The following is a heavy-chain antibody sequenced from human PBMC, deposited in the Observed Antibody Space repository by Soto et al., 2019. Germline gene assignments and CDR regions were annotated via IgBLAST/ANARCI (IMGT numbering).Heavy chain of an antibody. CDR1: GFTFSSYG. J-gene: IGHJ6*02. Sequence: GGSLRLSCAASGFTFSSYGMHWVRQAPGKGLEWVAVIWYSGSNKYYADSVKGRFTISRDNSKNTLYLQMNSLRAEDTAVYYCARDLAGIAAAGTNYYGMDVWGQGTTVTVSS. D-gene: IGHD6-13*01. CDR2: IWYSGSNK. V-gene: IGHV3-33*01. CDR3: ARDLAGIAAAGTNYYGMDV.